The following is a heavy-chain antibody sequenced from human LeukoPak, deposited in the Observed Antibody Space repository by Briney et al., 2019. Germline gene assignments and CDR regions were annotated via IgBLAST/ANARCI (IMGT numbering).Heavy chain of an antibody. Sequence: PGRSLRLSCAASGFTFSSYGMHWVRQAPGKGLEWVANIKQDGSEKYYVDSVKGRFTISRDNAKNSLYLQMNSLRAEDTAVYYCARAHNWKYGSFDFWGQGTLVTVSS. CDR1: GFTFSSYG. CDR3: ARAHNWKYGSFDF. CDR2: IKQDGSEK. D-gene: IGHD1-7*01. J-gene: IGHJ4*02. V-gene: IGHV3-7*01.